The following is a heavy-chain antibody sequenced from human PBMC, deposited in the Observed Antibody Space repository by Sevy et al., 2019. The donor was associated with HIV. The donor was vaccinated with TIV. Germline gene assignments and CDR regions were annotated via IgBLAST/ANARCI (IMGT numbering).Heavy chain of an antibody. CDR3: TRWKGAQCIFDY. V-gene: IGHV3-49*04. D-gene: IGHD1-1*01. CDR2: LKHRAYGGTL. J-gene: IGHJ4*02. Sequence: GESLKISCTASGFIFGDYAMSWVRQAPGKGLEWVAFLKHRAYGGTLGYAASVKGRFTISRDDSKSVAHLQMNDLKTEDTAIYYCTRWKGAQCIFDYWGQGALVTVSS. CDR1: GFIFGDYA.